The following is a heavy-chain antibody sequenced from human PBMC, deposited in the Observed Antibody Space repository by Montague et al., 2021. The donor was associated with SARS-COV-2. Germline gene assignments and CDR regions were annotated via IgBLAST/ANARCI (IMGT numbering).Heavy chain of an antibody. V-gene: IGHV3-21*01. D-gene: IGHD2-15*01. Sequence: SLRLSCAASGFTFSSCSMIWVRQAPGKGLEWVSSISSSSSYIYYADSVKGRFTISRDNANNSLYLQMNSLRAEDTAVYYCVRRGSCYSCSRDAFDIWGQGTMVTVSS. CDR3: VRRGSCYSCSRDAFDI. CDR1: GFTFSSCS. CDR2: ISSSSSYI. J-gene: IGHJ3*02.